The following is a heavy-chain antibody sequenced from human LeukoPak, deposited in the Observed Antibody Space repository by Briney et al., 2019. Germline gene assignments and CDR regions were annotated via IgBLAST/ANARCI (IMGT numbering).Heavy chain of an antibody. CDR1: GVSISSGGYV. Sequence: PSESLSPTCTVSGVSISSGGYVWSWTRHPAGRGLEWIGRFYVSGSTNYNPSLESRVTISVDTSKNQFFLKPTSVTAAETAVYYRAVGNCPTTSCYPGVAFDIWGKGTMVTVSS. J-gene: IGHJ3*02. CDR3: AVGNCPTTSCYPGVAFDI. V-gene: IGHV4-61*02. D-gene: IGHD2-2*01. CDR2: FYVSGST.